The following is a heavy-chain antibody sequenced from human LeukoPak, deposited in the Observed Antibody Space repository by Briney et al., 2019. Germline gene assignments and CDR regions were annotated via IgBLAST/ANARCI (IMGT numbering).Heavy chain of an antibody. CDR2: ICGSGGST. CDR1: GFTFSSYA. CDR3: AKDTYDFLYYYYYMDV. D-gene: IGHD3-3*01. Sequence: GGSLRLSCAASGFTFSSYAMSSGRQAPGEGVGGVSLICGSGGSTYYAASVKPRFTISRDNSKNPLYLQMNSLSAEDTAVYYGAKDTYDFLYYYYYMDVWGKGTPVTVSS. J-gene: IGHJ6*03. V-gene: IGHV3-23*01.